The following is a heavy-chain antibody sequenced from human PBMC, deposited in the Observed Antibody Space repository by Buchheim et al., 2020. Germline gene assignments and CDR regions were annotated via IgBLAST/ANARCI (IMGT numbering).Heavy chain of an antibody. D-gene: IGHD2-8*01. V-gene: IGHV1-8*01. Sequence: QVQLVQSGAEVKKPGASVQVSCKASGYTFTSYDINWVRQATGQGLEWMGWMNPNSGNTGYAQKFQGRVTMTRNTSISTAYMELTSLDFEDTAVYYCARVPSYCTNGVSTGVCYDRDGIDIWGQGTMATVSS. CDR2: MNPNSGNT. J-gene: IGHJ3*02. CDR1: GYTFTSYD. CDR3: ARVPSYCTNGVSTGVCYDRDGIDI.